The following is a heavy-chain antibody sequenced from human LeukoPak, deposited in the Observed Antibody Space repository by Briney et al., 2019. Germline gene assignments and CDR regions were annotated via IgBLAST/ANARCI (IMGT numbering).Heavy chain of an antibody. Sequence: SETLSLTCTVSGGSISSSSYYWGWIRQPPGKELEWIGSIYYSGSTYYNPSLKSRVTISVDTSKNQFSLKLSSVTAADTAVYYCARARDYDSSGYYSYWGQGTLVTVSS. J-gene: IGHJ4*02. D-gene: IGHD3-22*01. CDR2: IYYSGST. V-gene: IGHV4-39*01. CDR3: ARARDYDSSGYYSY. CDR1: GGSISSSSYY.